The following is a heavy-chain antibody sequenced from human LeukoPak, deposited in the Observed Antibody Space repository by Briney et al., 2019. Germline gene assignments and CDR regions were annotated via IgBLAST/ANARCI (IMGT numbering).Heavy chain of an antibody. CDR3: AKGRGGITVTGARYLDL. V-gene: IGHV3-74*01. CDR2: INGDGSST. D-gene: IGHD6-13*01. CDR1: GFSFSTYW. Sequence: GGSLRLSCAASGFSFSTYWMHWVRQAPGKGPVWVSRINGDGSSTAYGDSVKGRFTISRDNAKNTLYLQMNGLRVEDTAVYYCAKGRGGITVTGARYLDLWGRGTLVIVSS. J-gene: IGHJ2*01.